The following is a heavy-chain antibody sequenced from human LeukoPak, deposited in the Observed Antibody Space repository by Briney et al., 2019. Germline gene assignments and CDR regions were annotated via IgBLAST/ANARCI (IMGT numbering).Heavy chain of an antibody. J-gene: IGHJ4*02. D-gene: IGHD6-19*01. CDR2: VYYSGTT. V-gene: IGHV4-39*07. CDR1: GDSISLSFYY. Sequence: PSETLSLTCSVSGDSISLSFYYWGWIRQPPGKALEWIGSVYYSGTTSYNPSLKSRVTISVDMSKNHFSLRLRSVTAADTAMYYCARGALYRGWSYYLDFWGQGSQVTVSS. CDR3: ARGALYRGWSYYLDF.